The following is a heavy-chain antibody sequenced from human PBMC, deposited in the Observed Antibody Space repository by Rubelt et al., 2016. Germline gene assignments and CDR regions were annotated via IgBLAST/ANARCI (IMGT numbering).Heavy chain of an antibody. J-gene: IGHJ4*02. Sequence: QVQLVQSGAEVKKPGASVKVSCKASGYTFTGYYMHWVRQAPGQGLEWVGRINPNSGGTNYAPKFQVRVTMTRDTSITTASMELSRLRSDDTAVFYCARESSSGWYIDYWGQGTLVTVSS. D-gene: IGHD6-19*01. CDR2: INPNSGGT. CDR1: GYTFTGYY. V-gene: IGHV1-2*06. CDR3: ARESSSGWYIDY.